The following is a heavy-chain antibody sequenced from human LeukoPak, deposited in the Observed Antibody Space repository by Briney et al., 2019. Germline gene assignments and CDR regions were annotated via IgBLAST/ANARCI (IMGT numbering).Heavy chain of an antibody. D-gene: IGHD6-13*01. Sequence: GASVKVSCKASGYTFTDYYIHWVRQAPGQGLGWMGWINPNSGDTNYAQKFQGRVTMTRDTSISTAYMELGRLRSDDTAVYYCARRIAAPGNDAFDIWGQGAMVTVSS. CDR1: GYTFTDYY. J-gene: IGHJ3*02. CDR2: INPNSGDT. V-gene: IGHV1-2*02. CDR3: ARRIAAPGNDAFDI.